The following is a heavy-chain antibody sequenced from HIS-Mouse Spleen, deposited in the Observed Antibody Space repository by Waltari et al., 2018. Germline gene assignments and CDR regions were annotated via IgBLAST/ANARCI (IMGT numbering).Heavy chain of an antibody. CDR3: AREIPYSSSWYDWYFDL. V-gene: IGHV4-39*07. CDR2: IYYSGGP. Sequence: QLQLQESGPGLVKPSETLSLTCTVSGGSISSSSYYWGWIRQPPGKGLEWIGSIYYSGGPYSTPSLKNRVTISVDTSKNQFSLKLSSVTAADTAVYYCAREIPYSSSWYDWYFDLWGRGTLVTVSS. D-gene: IGHD6-13*01. J-gene: IGHJ2*01. CDR1: GGSISSSSYY.